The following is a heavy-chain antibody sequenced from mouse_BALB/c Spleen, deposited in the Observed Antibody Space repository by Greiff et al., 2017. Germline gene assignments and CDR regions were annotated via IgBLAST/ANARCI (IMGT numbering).Heavy chain of an antibody. CDR3: AIHYYGYGGYFDY. CDR1: GYTFTDYN. V-gene: IGHV1S29*02. CDR2: IYPYNGGT. Sequence: EVKLMESGPELVKPGASVKISCKASGYTFTDYNMHWVKQSHGKSLEWIGYIYPYNGGTGYNQKFKSKATLTVDNSSSTAYMELRSLTSEDSAVYYCAIHYYGYGGYFDYWGQGTTLTVSS. D-gene: IGHD1-2*01. J-gene: IGHJ2*01.